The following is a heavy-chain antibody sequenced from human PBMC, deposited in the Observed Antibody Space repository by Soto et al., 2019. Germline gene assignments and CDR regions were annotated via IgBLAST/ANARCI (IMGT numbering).Heavy chain of an antibody. V-gene: IGHV3-66*01. D-gene: IGHD3-22*01. Sequence: EVPLVEFGGGLVQPGGSLRLSCAASGLTVSRNYMSWVRQAPGKGLEWVSVIYSGGTTYYADSVKGRFTNSRDNSKNTLYLQMNSLRAEYTAVYYCARNGDSSDYRGWFDPWGQGTLVTVSS. CDR3: ARNGDSSDYRGWFDP. CDR1: GLTVSRNY. CDR2: IYSGGTT. J-gene: IGHJ5*02.